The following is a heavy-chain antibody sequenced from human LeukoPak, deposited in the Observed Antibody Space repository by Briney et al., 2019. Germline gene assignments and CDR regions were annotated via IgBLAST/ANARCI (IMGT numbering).Heavy chain of an antibody. Sequence: SETLSLTCTVSGGSISSSSYYWGWIRQPPGKGLEWIGSIYYSGSTYYNPSLKSRVTISVDTSKNQFSLKLSSVTAADTAVYYCARHRNDLAHFDYWGQGPRSPSPQ. J-gene: IGHJ4*02. CDR3: ARHRNDLAHFDY. CDR1: GGSISSSSYY. D-gene: IGHD1-1*01. V-gene: IGHV4-39*01. CDR2: IYYSGST.